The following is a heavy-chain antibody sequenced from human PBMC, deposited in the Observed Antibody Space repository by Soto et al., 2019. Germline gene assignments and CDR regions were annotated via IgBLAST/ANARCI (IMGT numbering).Heavy chain of an antibody. CDR2: ISAYNGNT. J-gene: IGHJ4*02. CDR1: GYTFTSYG. CDR3: ARGSTVVTPDHEQPYYFDY. V-gene: IGHV1-18*01. Sequence: QVQLVQSGAEVKKPGASVKVSCKASGYTFTSYGISWVRQAPGQGLEWMGWISAYNGNTNYAQKLQGRVTMTTDTPTSTAYMELRSLRADDTAVYYCARGSTVVTPDHEQPYYFDYWGQGTLVTVSS. D-gene: IGHD4-17*01.